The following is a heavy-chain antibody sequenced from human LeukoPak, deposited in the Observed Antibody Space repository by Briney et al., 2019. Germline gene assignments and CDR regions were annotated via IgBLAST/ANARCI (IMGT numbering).Heavy chain of an antibody. J-gene: IGHJ6*02. D-gene: IGHD2-8*01. CDR3: ARDRRGMDYYYYGMDV. V-gene: IGHV4-39*07. CDR1: GGSISSSSYY. CDR2: IYYSGST. Sequence: SGTLSLTCTVSGGSISSSSYYWGWIRQPPGKGLEWIGSIYYSGSTYYNPSLKSRVTISVDTSKNQFSLKLSSMTAADTAVYYCARDRRGMDYYYYGMDVWGQGTTVTVSS.